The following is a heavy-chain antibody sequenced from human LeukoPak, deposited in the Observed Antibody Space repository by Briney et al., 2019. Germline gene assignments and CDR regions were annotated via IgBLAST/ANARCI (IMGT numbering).Heavy chain of an antibody. CDR2: ISASTSTT. V-gene: IGHV3-23*01. CDR1: GFTFSNYA. D-gene: IGHD2-15*01. CDR3: AKSKEDCCGSFDP. J-gene: IGHJ5*02. Sequence: GGSLRLSCAASGFTFSNYAMSWVRQSAGKGLEWVSAISASTSTTYYSDSVRGRFTISRDISKNTLYLQMNILRVENTAVYYCAKSKEDCCGSFDPWGQGTLVTVSP.